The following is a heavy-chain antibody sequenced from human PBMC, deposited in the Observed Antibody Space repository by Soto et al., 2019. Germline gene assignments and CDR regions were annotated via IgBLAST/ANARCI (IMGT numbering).Heavy chain of an antibody. D-gene: IGHD3-10*01. Sequence: LRLSCAASGFTFRSYAIHWVRQAPGKGLEWVAVISRDGTNKYYVDSVKGRFTISRDNSKDTVYLQMNSLRDEDSAMFYCARSRSGAVADSFDFWGQGTLVTVSS. CDR2: ISRDGTNK. CDR3: ARSRSGAVADSFDF. V-gene: IGHV3-30*04. CDR1: GFTFRSYA. J-gene: IGHJ4*02.